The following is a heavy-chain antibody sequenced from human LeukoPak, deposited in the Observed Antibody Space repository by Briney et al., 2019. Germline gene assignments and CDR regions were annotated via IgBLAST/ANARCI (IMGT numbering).Heavy chain of an antibody. CDR1: GGTFSSYA. D-gene: IGHD3-10*01. CDR3: ARDGNYYGSGSYYMDGMDV. CDR2: IIPILGIA. J-gene: IGHJ6*02. Sequence: SVKVSCKASGGTFSSYAISWVRQAPGQGLEWMGRIIPILGIAKYAQKFQDRVTITADKSTSTAYMELSSLRSEDTAVYYCARDGNYYGSGSYYMDGMDVWGQGTTVTVSS. V-gene: IGHV1-69*04.